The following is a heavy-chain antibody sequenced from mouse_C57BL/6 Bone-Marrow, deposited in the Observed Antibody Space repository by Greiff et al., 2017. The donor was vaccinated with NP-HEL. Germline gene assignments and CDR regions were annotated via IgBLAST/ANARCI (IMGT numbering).Heavy chain of an antibody. CDR1: GYTFTSYW. Sequence: VQLQESGAELAKPGASVKLSCKASGYTFTSYWMHWVKQRPGQGLEWIGYINPSSGYTKYNQKFKDKAPLTADKSSSTAYMQLSSLTYEDSAVYYCARSGDYYYDSSYDFDYWGQGTTLTVSS. D-gene: IGHD1-1*01. CDR2: INPSSGYT. CDR3: ARSGDYYYDSSYDFDY. V-gene: IGHV1-7*01. J-gene: IGHJ2*01.